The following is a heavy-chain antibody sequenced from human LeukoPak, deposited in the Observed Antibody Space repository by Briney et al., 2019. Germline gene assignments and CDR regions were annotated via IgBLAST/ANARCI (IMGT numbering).Heavy chain of an antibody. CDR1: GFTFSSYS. J-gene: IGHJ4*02. D-gene: IGHD6-19*01. CDR3: AREPESIAVGGPYYFDY. CDR2: ISSSSSYI. V-gene: IGHV3-21*01. Sequence: GGSLRLSCAASGFTFSSYSMNWVRQAPGKGLEWVSSISSSSSYIYYADSMKGRFTISRDNAKNSLSLQMNSLRAEDTAVYYCAREPESIAVGGPYYFDYWGQGTLVTVSS.